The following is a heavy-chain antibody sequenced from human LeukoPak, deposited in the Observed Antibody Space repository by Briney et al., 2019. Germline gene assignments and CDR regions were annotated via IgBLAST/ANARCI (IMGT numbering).Heavy chain of an antibody. CDR2: VRTKTHGGAP. J-gene: IGHJ5*02. CDR3: ARVNFRDYRGYTWFEP. CDR1: GVTFGDYA. V-gene: IGHV3-49*03. D-gene: IGHD3-10*01. Sequence: GSLRLSCKGSGVTFGDYAVTWFRQAPGKGLEWVGFVRTKTHGGAPETAASVKGRFNVSRDDSEGIAYLRMTSLRTEDTAMYYCARVNFRDYRGYTWFEPWGQGTLVTVSS.